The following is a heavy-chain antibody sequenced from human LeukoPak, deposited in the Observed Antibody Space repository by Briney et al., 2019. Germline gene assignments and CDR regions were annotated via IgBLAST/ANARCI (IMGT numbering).Heavy chain of an antibody. J-gene: IGHJ3*02. CDR2: IKQDGSEK. CDR1: GFTFSSYW. D-gene: IGHD6-6*01. CDR3: AKPGWDSSSGAFDI. V-gene: IGHV3-7*01. Sequence: PGGSLRLSCAASGFTFSSYWMSWVRQAPGKGLEWVANIKQDGSEKYYVDSVKGRFTISRDNAKNSLYLQMNSLRAEDTAVYYCAKPGWDSSSGAFDIWGQGTMVTVSS.